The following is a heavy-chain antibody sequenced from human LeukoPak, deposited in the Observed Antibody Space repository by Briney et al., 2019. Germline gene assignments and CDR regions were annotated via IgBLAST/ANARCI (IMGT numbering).Heavy chain of an antibody. CDR3: ARDQWAYGHFDY. CDR1: GYTFTSYA. V-gene: IGHV1-3*01. J-gene: IGHJ4*02. D-gene: IGHD1-26*01. CDR2: INAGNGNT. Sequence: ASVKVSCKASGYTFTSYAMHWVRQAPGQRLEWMGWINAGNGNTKYSQKFQGRVTITRDTSASTAYVELSSLRSEDTAVYYCARDQWAYGHFDYWGQGTLVTASS.